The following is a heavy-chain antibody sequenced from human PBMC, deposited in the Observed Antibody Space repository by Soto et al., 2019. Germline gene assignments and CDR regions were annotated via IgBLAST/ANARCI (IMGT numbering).Heavy chain of an antibody. CDR2: IIPILGIA. V-gene: IGHV1-69*02. J-gene: IGHJ6*03. D-gene: IGHD5-18*01. Sequence: QVQLVQSGAEVQKPGSSVKVSCKASGGTFSSYTISWVRQAPGQGLEWMGRIIPILGIANYAQKFQGRVTITADKSTSTAYMELRSLRSEDTAVYYCATGASGYSYDNYYYYMDVWGKGTTVTVSS. CDR1: GGTFSSYT. CDR3: ATGASGYSYDNYYYYMDV.